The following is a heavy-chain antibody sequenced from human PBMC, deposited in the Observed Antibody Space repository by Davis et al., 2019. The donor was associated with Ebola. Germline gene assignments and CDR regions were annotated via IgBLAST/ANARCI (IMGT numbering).Heavy chain of an antibody. CDR2: ITPFNDNT. CDR3: ASEDYYDSSGYETPETLYGMDV. CDR1: GYTFTFYA. D-gene: IGHD3-22*01. J-gene: IGHJ6*02. V-gene: IGHV1-45*02. Sequence: AASVTVSCKASGYTFTFYAIHWVRQAPGQALEWMGWITPFNDNTNYAQKFQDRVTITRGRSMSTAYMELSSLRSEDTAMYYCASEDYYDSSGYETPETLYGMDVWGQGTTVTVSS.